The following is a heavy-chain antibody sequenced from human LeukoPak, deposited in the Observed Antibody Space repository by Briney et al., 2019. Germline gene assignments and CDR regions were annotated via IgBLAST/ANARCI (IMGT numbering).Heavy chain of an antibody. CDR3: AKDSSSGGSCYNF. CDR2: VGSSGTST. Sequence: GGSLRLSCAASGFIFSSYAMTWVRQAPGKGLEWVSTVGSSGTSTYYADSVKGRFTISRDNSNNTLYLQMNSLRAEDTAVYYCAKDSSSGGSCYNFWGQGTLVTVSS. V-gene: IGHV3-23*01. CDR1: GFIFSSYA. D-gene: IGHD2-15*01. J-gene: IGHJ4*02.